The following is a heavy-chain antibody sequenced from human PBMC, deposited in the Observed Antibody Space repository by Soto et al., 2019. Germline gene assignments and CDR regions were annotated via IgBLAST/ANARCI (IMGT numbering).Heavy chain of an antibody. Sequence: SETLSLTCADSGGSISSGGYSWSWIRQPPGKGLEWIGYIYHSGSTYYNPSLKSRVTISVDRSKNQFSLKLSSVTAADTAVYYCARETPYSSSFDYWGQGTLVTVSS. CDR3: ARETPYSSSFDY. V-gene: IGHV4-30-2*01. CDR2: IYHSGST. J-gene: IGHJ4*02. D-gene: IGHD6-6*01. CDR1: GGSISSGGYS.